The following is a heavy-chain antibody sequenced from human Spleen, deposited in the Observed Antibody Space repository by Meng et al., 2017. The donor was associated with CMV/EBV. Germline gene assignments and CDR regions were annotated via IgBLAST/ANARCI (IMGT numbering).Heavy chain of an antibody. J-gene: IGHJ6*02. D-gene: IGHD3-3*01. V-gene: IGHV4-61*01. Sequence: SETLSLTCTVSGGSVSSGSYYWSWIRQPPGKGLEWIGYIYYSGSTYYNPSLKSRVTISVDTSKNQFSLKLSSVTAADTAVYYCARDFTYYDFWSGYSYYYYGMDVWGQGTTVTVSS. CDR3: ARDFTYYDFWSGYSYYYYGMDV. CDR2: IYYSGST. CDR1: GGSVSSGSYY.